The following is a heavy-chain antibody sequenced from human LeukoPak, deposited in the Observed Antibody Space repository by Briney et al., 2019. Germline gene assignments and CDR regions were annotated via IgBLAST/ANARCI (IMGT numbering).Heavy chain of an antibody. Sequence: PGGSLRLSCAASGFTFSSYEVNWVRQAPGKGLEWVSYISSSGSTIYYADSVKGRFTISRDNAKNSLYLQMNSLRAEDTAVYYCARTNYDFWSGYYTALDYWGQGTLVTVSS. D-gene: IGHD3-3*01. V-gene: IGHV3-48*03. CDR1: GFTFSSYE. CDR3: ARTNYDFWSGYYTALDY. J-gene: IGHJ4*02. CDR2: ISSSGSTI.